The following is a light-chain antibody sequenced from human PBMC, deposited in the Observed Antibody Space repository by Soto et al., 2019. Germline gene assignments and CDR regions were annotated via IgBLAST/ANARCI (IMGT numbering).Light chain of an antibody. CDR3: QQNGSLSIT. V-gene: IGKV3-20*01. CDR2: SAS. Sequence: EIVLTQSPGTLSLSPGERATLSCRASQSLSGGYLAWFQQKPGQTPRLLIYSASNRATGIPDRFSGSGSGIDFTLTISKLEPEDFVVYYGQQNGSLSITFGQGARLEIK. J-gene: IGKJ5*01. CDR1: QSLSGGY.